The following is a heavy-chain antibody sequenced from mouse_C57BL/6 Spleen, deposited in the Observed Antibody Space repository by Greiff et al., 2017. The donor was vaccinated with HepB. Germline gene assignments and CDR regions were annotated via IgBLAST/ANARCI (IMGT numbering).Heavy chain of an antibody. Sequence: EVKLMESGGGLVQPKGSLKLSCAASGFSFNTYAMNWVRQAPGKGLEWVARIRSKSNNYATYYADSVKDRFTISRDDSESMLYLQMNNLKTEDTAMYYCVRDLGLRRAWYFDVWGTGTTVTVSS. D-gene: IGHD2-4*01. CDR3: VRDLGLRRAWYFDV. CDR2: IRSKSNNYAT. J-gene: IGHJ1*03. V-gene: IGHV10-1*01. CDR1: GFSFNTYA.